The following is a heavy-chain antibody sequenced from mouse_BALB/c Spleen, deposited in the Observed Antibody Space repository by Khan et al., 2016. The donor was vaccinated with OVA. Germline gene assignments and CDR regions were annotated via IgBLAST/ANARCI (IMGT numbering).Heavy chain of an antibody. CDR3: KRPGDVAWFAY. J-gene: IGHJ3*01. CDR1: GYSFTTYY. D-gene: IGHD2-13*01. Sequence: QVQESGPELMKLGASVKISFKASGYSFTTYYIHWFIQSHGTRLGWVGYINPFSGGTTYNQKFKCKATLTVAKSSSTASIHLHNLTSEYSAVYYCKRPGDVAWFAYWGQGTLVTVSA. CDR2: INPFSGGT. V-gene: IGHV1S135*01.